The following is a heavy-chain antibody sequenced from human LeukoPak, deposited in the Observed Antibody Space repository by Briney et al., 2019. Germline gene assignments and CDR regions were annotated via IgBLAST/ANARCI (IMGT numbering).Heavy chain of an antibody. D-gene: IGHD3-3*01. V-gene: IGHV3-9*01. J-gene: IGHJ5*02. CDR3: AKDFYDFWSGKGSWFDP. CDR2: ISWHSGSI. CDR1: GFTFDDYA. Sequence: GRSLRLSCAASGFTFDDYAMHWVQQAPGKGLEWVSGISWHSGSIGYADSVKGRFTISRDNAKNSLYLQMNSLRAEDTALYYCAKDFYDFWSGKGSWFDPWGQGPLVTVSS.